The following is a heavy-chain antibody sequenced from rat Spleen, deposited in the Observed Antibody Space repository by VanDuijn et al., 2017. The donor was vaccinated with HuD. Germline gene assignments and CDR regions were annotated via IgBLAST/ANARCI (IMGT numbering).Heavy chain of an antibody. Sequence: QVRLKESGPGLVQPSQTLSLTCTVSGFSLISYAVNWVRQPPGKGLEWMGGIWGDGSTNYNSALKSRLSISRDTSKSQVFLKMNSLQTEDTATYYCARGGISTVMDAWGQGASVTVSS. CDR1: GFSLISYA. J-gene: IGHJ4*01. CDR2: IWGDGST. V-gene: IGHV2-13*01. CDR3: ARGGISTVMDA. D-gene: IGHD1-2*01.